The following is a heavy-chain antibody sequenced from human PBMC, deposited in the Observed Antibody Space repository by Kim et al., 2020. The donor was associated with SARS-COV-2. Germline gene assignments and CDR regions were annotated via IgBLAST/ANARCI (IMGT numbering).Heavy chain of an antibody. J-gene: IGHJ4*02. D-gene: IGHD4-17*01. Sequence: SETLSLTCTVSGGSISSSSYYWGWIRQPPGKGLEWIGSIYYSGSTYHNPSLKSRVTISVDTSKNQFSLKLSSVTAADTAVYYCASRDSYGGNSDYWGQGTLVTVSS. V-gene: IGHV4-39*01. CDR2: IYYSGST. CDR1: GGSISSSSYY. CDR3: ASRDSYGGNSDY.